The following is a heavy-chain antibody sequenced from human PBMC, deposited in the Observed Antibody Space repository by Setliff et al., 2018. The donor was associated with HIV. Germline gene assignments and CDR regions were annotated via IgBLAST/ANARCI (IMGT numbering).Heavy chain of an antibody. CDR1: GGSISSSSYY. CDR3: ARHNPASVPASSPDY. V-gene: IGHV4-39*01. J-gene: IGHJ4*02. Sequence: ASETLSLTCTVSGGSISSSSYYWGWVRQPPGKGLEWIGTIYYSGSTYYNPSLRSRVTISVDTSRNQFSLRLSSVTAADTAVYYCARHNPASVPASSPDYWGQGTLVTVSS. D-gene: IGHD2-2*01. CDR2: IYYSGST.